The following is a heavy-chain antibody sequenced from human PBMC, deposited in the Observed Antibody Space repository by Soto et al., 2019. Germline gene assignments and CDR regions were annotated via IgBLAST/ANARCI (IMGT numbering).Heavy chain of an antibody. D-gene: IGHD2-2*01. Sequence: TLSLTCAVYGGSFSGYYWSWIRQPPGKGLEWIGEINHSGSTNYNPSLKSRVTISVDTSKNQFSLKLSSVTAADTAVYYCARVRRDCSSTSCYRDYYYYYYGMDVWGQGTTVTVSS. CDR3: ARVRRDCSSTSCYRDYYYYYYGMDV. V-gene: IGHV4-34*01. CDR2: INHSGST. J-gene: IGHJ6*02. CDR1: GGSFSGYY.